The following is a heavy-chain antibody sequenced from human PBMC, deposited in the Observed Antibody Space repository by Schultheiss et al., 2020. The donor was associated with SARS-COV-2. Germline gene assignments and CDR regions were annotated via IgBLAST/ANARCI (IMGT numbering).Heavy chain of an antibody. CDR2: IYTSGST. V-gene: IGHV4-4*07. Sequence: SETLSLTCTVSGGSISSYYWGWIRQPPGKGLEWIGRIYTSGSTNYNPSLKSRVTMSVDTSKNQFSLKLSSVTAADTAVYYCAREGVTLLWCGELFSRYGMDVWGQGTTVTVSS. D-gene: IGHD3-10*01. J-gene: IGHJ6*02. CDR3: AREGVTLLWCGELFSRYGMDV. CDR1: GGSISSYY.